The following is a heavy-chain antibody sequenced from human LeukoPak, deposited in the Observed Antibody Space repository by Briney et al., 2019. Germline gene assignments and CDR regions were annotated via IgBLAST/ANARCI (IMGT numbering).Heavy chain of an antibody. CDR3: AGSMVRGVTAYNWFDP. J-gene: IGHJ5*02. CDR1: GYTFTGYY. Sequence: ASVKVSCKASGYTFTGYYMHWVRQAPGQGLEWMGWINPNSGGTNYAQKFQGRVTMTRDTSISTAYMELSRLRSDDTAVYYCAGSMVRGVTAYNWFDPWGQGTLVTVSS. V-gene: IGHV1-2*02. D-gene: IGHD3-10*01. CDR2: INPNSGGT.